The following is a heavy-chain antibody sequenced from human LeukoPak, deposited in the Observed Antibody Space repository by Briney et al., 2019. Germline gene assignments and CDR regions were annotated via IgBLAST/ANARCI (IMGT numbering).Heavy chain of an antibody. D-gene: IGHD2-21*01. CDR3: ARYCGGDCYGMDV. V-gene: IGHV3-7*01. CDR2: IKQDGSEK. J-gene: IGHJ6*02. Sequence: GGSLRLSCTASKFTFSSYGMSWVRQSPGKGLEWVANIKQDGSEKDYVDSVKGRFTISRDNAKNSLYLQMNSLRAEDTAVYYCARYCGGDCYGMDVWGQGTTVTVSS. CDR1: KFTFSSYG.